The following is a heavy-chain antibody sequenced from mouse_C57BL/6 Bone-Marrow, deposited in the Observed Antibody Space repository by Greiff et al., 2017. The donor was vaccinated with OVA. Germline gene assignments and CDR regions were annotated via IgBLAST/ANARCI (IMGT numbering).Heavy chain of an antibody. CDR2: IRSKSNNYAT. Sequence: EVKVVESGGGLVQPKGSLKLSCAASGFSFNTYAMNWVRQAPGKGLEWVARIRSKSNNYATYYADSVKDRFTISRDDSESMLYLQMNNLKTEDTAMYYCVRHNYSNYEGFAYWGQGTLVTVSA. J-gene: IGHJ3*01. D-gene: IGHD2-5*01. V-gene: IGHV10-1*01. CDR3: VRHNYSNYEGFAY. CDR1: GFSFNTYA.